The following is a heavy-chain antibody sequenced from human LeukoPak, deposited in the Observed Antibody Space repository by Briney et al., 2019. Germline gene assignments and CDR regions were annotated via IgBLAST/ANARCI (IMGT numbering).Heavy chain of an antibody. Sequence: ASVKVSCKTSGYTFTGYFIHWERQAPGQGLEWMGWINPDSGGTNYAQKFQGRVTMTRDTSISTVYMELSRLRSDDSAMYYCARGRGSWYDSSGSPYIRFDYWGQGTLVTVSS. CDR1: GYTFTGYF. CDR3: ARGRGSWYDSSGSPYIRFDY. CDR2: INPDSGGT. D-gene: IGHD3-22*01. V-gene: IGHV1-2*02. J-gene: IGHJ4*02.